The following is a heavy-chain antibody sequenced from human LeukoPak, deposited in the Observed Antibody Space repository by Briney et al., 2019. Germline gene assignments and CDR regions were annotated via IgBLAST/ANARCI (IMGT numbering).Heavy chain of an antibody. V-gene: IGHV4-59*01. CDR2: IYYSGST. CDR1: GGSISSYY. Sequence: SETLSLTCTVSGGSISSYYWSWIRQPPGKGLEWIGYIYYSGSTNYNPSLKSRVTISVDTSKNQFSLKLSSVTAADTAVYYCARGDYYYYMDVWGKGTTVTVSS. J-gene: IGHJ6*03. CDR3: ARGDYYYYMDV.